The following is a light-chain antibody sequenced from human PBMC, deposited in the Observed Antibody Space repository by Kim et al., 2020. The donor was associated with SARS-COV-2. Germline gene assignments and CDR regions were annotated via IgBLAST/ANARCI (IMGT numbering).Light chain of an antibody. Sequence: PGGTVTLTCATSAEAVTSAYYPNWFQQKPGQAPRSLIYNTDNKHSCTPARFSGSLLGGRAALTLSGVQPEDEADYYCLLLNGGAPVFGGGTQLTVL. CDR2: NTD. V-gene: IGLV7-43*01. CDR1: AEAVTSAYY. J-gene: IGLJ2*01. CDR3: LLLNGGAPV.